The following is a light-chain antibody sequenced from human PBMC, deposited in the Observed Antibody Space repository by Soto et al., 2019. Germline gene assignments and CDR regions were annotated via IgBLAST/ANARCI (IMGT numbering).Light chain of an antibody. V-gene: IGLV1-51*01. CDR2: DNN. CDR1: SSNIGNNY. CDR3: GTWDSSLSAIYV. Sequence: QSVLTQPPSVSAAPGQKVTISCSGSSSNIGNNYVSWYQQLPGTAPKVLIYDNNKRPSGIPDRFSGSKSGTSATLGITGLQTGDEADYYCGTWDSSLSAIYVFGTGTKVTV. J-gene: IGLJ1*01.